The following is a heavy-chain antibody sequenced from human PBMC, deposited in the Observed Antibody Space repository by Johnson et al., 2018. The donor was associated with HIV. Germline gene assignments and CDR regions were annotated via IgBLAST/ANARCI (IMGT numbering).Heavy chain of an antibody. V-gene: IGHV3-30*02. D-gene: IGHD6-19*01. CDR1: GFTFRTYA. CDR2: IAHDGSIK. J-gene: IGHJ3*01. CDR3: AKDDKVGVWYSDAFDV. Sequence: QVQVVESGGDLVQPGGSLRLSCAASGFTFRTYAMTWVRQAPGKGLEWVAFIAHDGSIKHYADSVKGRFTMSRDNSKNSLYVQMNSLRPEDPAFYYCAKDDKVGVWYSDAFDVWGQGTMVTVSS.